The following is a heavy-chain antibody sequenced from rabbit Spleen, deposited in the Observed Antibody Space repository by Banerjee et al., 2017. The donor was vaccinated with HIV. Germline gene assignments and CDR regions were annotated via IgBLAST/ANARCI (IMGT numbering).Heavy chain of an antibody. D-gene: IGHD4-1*01. CDR3: ARDLDGVIGWNFGW. Sequence: QEQLVESGGGLVQPGGSLKLSCKASGFDFSRYGVSWVRQAPGKGLEWIGYIDPVFGSTYYATWVNGRFTISSHNAQNTVDLQMNSLTAADTATYFCARDLDGVIGWNFGWGGPGTLVTVS. CDR2: IDPVFGST. CDR1: GFDFSRYG. J-gene: IGHJ2*01. V-gene: IGHV1S47*01.